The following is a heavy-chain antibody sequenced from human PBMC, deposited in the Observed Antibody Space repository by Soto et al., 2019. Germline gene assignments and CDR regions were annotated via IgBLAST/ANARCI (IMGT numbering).Heavy chain of an antibody. CDR3: STSNFDY. D-gene: IGHD1-26*01. CDR1: GGSISSYY. J-gene: IGHJ4*02. Sequence: SETLSLTCTVSGGSISSYYWSWIRQPPGKGLEWIGYIYYSGSTNYNPSLKSRLTISVDTSKNQFSLKLSSVTAADTAVYYCSTSNFDYWGQGTLVTVSS. V-gene: IGHV4-59*01. CDR2: IYYSGST.